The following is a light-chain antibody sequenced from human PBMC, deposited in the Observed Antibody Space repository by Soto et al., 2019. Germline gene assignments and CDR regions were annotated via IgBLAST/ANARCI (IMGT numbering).Light chain of an antibody. V-gene: IGLV2-14*01. Sequence: QSALTQPASVSGSHGQSITISCTGTSRDVGGYNYVSWYQQHPGKAPKLMIYEVSYRPSGVSNRFSGSKSGNTASLTISGLQAEDEADYHCSSYTRSRTRVFVGGTKVT. CDR1: SRDVGGYNY. CDR2: EVS. CDR3: SSYTRSRTRV. J-gene: IGLJ2*01.